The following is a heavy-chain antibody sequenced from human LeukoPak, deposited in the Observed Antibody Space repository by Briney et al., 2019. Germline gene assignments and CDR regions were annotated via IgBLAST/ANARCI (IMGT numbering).Heavy chain of an antibody. V-gene: IGHV3-23*01. CDR2: TSGSGGST. CDR3: AKDIDSSGYYGTLNY. Sequence: PGGSLRLSCAASGFTFSSYAMSWVRQAPGKGLEWVSATSGSGGSTYYADSVKGRFTISRDNSKKTLYLQMNSLRAEDTAVYYCAKDIDSSGYYGTLNYWGQGTLVTVSS. J-gene: IGHJ4*02. D-gene: IGHD3-22*01. CDR1: GFTFSSYA.